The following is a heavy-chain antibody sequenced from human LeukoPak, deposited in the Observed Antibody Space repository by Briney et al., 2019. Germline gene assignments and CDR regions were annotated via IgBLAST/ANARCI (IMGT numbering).Heavy chain of an antibody. CDR3: AKDSPPYCSSTSCYADFDY. CDR1: GFTFSSYS. Sequence: GGSLRLSCAASGFTFSSYSMNWVRQAPGKGLDWVSSIDGGGTNTYYADSVKGRFTISRDNSKNTLYLQMNSLRAEDTAVYYCAKDSPPYCSSTSCYADFDYWGQGTLVTVSS. V-gene: IGHV3-NL1*01. CDR2: IDGGGTNT. J-gene: IGHJ4*02. D-gene: IGHD2-2*01.